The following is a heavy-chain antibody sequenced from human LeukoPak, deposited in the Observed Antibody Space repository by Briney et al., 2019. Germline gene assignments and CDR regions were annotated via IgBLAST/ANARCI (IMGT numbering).Heavy chain of an antibody. D-gene: IGHD1-26*01. CDR3: AKPPPDSGSYYCFDY. CDR2: ISGSGGST. J-gene: IGHJ4*02. CDR1: GFTFSSYA. V-gene: IGHV3-23*01. Sequence: GGSRRLSCAASGFTFSSYAMSWVRQAPGKGLEWVSAISGSGGSTYYADSVKGRFTISRDNSKNTLYLQMNSLRAEDTAVYYCAKPPPDSGSYYCFDYWGQGTLVSVSS.